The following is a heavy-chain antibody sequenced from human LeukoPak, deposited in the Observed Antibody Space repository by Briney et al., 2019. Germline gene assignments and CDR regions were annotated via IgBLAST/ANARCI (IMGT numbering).Heavy chain of an antibody. D-gene: IGHD3-22*01. CDR1: RFTFSSYA. Sequence: GGSLRLSCAGSRFTFSSYAMSGVRQAPGKGLEWVSAISGSGGRKYYPDSVRGRFTISSDNSKNTLYLHMDSLRAEDTAVYYCAKAAGYYYDVVIWGQGTMVTVSS. CDR3: AKAAGYYYDVVI. J-gene: IGHJ3*02. V-gene: IGHV3-23*01. CDR2: ISGSGGRK.